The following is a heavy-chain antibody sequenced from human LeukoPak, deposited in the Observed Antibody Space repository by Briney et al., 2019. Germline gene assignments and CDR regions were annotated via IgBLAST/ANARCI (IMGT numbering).Heavy chain of an antibody. CDR1: GFTVSSNY. Sequence: PGGSLRLSCAASGFTVSSNYMSWVRQAPGKGLEWVSVIYSGGSTYYADSVKGRFTISRDNSKNTLYLQMNSLRAEDTAVYYCASQGGDYSNPSGLYYYGMDVWGQGTTVTVSS. CDR3: ASQGGDYSNPSGLYYYGMDV. D-gene: IGHD4-11*01. CDR2: IYSGGST. J-gene: IGHJ6*02. V-gene: IGHV3-66*02.